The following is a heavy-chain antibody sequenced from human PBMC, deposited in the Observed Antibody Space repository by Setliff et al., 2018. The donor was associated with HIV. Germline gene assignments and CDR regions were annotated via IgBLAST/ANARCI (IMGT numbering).Heavy chain of an antibody. D-gene: IGHD2-8*01. J-gene: IGHJ3*02. CDR3: ATKVYCTNGVCLDAFDI. CDR2: ISAYNGNT. V-gene: IGHV1-2*02. CDR1: GYTFTSYY. Sequence: ASVKVSCKASGYTFTSYYMHWVRQAPGQGLEWMGWISAYNGNTNYAQKLQGRVTMTRDTSISTAYMELSRLRSDDTAVYYCATKVYCTNGVCLDAFDIWGQGTMVTVSS.